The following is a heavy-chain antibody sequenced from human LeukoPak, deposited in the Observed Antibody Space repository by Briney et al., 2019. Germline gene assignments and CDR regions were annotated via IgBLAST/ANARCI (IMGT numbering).Heavy chain of an antibody. V-gene: IGHV3-30*02. Sequence: PGGSLRLSSAPSGFTFRNYGMHWVRQAPGKGLERVSFIWSDGNNRLYADSVKGRFTISRDNSKNMLYLQMDSLRPEDTAVYYCAKDPGASVSGFYMDVWGKGTTVSVSS. CDR1: GFTFRNYG. J-gene: IGHJ6*03. CDR3: AKDPGASVSGFYMDV. D-gene: IGHD2-8*02. CDR2: IWSDGNNR.